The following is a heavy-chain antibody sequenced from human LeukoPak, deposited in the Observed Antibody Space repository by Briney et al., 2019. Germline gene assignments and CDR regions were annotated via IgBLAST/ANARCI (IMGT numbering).Heavy chain of an antibody. CDR2: INHSGST. CDR3: ARGESGSPFDY. V-gene: IGHV4-34*01. Sequence: PSETLSLTCTVSGGSISGYYWSWIRQPPGKGLEWIGEINHSGSTNYNPSLKSRVTISVDTSKNQFSLKLSSVTAADTAVYYCARGESGSPFDYWGQGTLVTVSS. J-gene: IGHJ4*02. D-gene: IGHD1-26*01. CDR1: GGSISGYY.